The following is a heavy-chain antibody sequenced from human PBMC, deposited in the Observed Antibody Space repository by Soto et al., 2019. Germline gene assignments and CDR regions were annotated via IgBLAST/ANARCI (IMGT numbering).Heavy chain of an antibody. V-gene: IGHV3-7*03. D-gene: IGHD1-26*01. CDR1: GFTFNNYW. J-gene: IGHJ6*02. CDR2: IKQDGSEK. Sequence: GGSLRPSCIASGFTFNNYWMSWVRQAPGKGLEWVANIKQDGSEKYYVDSVKGRFTISRDNAKNSLYLQMNSLRAEDTAVYCCAREKNSGSYARLYYGMDVWGQGTTVTVSS. CDR3: AREKNSGSYARLYYGMDV.